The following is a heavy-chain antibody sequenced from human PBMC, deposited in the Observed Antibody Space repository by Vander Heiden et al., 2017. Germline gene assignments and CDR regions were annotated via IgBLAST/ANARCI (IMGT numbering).Heavy chain of an antibody. Sequence: EVQLVASGGGLVPPGASLRPSCAASGITFSNAWVRWFRQAPGEGLGWVGRIKSKTDGGTTDYAAPVKGRFTISRDDSKNTLYLQMNSLRTEDTAVYYCTTDRRETAMVSPYWGQGTLVTVSS. CDR2: IKSKTDGGTT. V-gene: IGHV3-15*01. D-gene: IGHD5-18*01. CDR1: GITFSNAW. J-gene: IGHJ4*02. CDR3: TTDRRETAMVSPY.